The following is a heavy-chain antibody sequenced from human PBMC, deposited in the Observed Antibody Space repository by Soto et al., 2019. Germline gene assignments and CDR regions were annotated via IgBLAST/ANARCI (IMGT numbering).Heavy chain of an antibody. CDR1: GFTFNAYW. V-gene: IGHV3-7*05. Sequence: EVQLVESGGGLVQPGGSLRLSCAASGFTFNAYWMTWVRQAPGKGLEWVANINRDGTQKNYVEPVKGRFTVSRDNAKNSLHLQMYSLTAEDTAVYYCLSDRTEYGSYGSSYYDVFDIWGQGTKVTVSS. J-gene: IGHJ3*02. D-gene: IGHD6-6*01. CDR3: LSDRTEYGSYGSSYYDVFDI. CDR2: INRDGTQK.